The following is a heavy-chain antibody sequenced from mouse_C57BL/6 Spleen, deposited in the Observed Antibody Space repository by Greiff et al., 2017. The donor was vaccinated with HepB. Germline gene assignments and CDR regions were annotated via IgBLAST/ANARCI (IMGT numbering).Heavy chain of an antibody. Sequence: QVQLQQPGAELVKPGASVKLSCTASGYTFTSYWMHWVKQRPGQGLEWIGMIHPNSGSTNYNEKFKSKATLTVDKSSSTAYMQLSSLTSEDSAVYYCARSWGYDYLWFAYWGQGTLVTVSA. V-gene: IGHV1-64*01. D-gene: IGHD2-4*01. CDR1: GYTFTSYW. J-gene: IGHJ3*01. CDR3: ARSWGYDYLWFAY. CDR2: IHPNSGST.